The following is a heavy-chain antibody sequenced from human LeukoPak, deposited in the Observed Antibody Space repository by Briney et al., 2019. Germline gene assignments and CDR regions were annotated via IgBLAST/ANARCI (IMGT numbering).Heavy chain of an antibody. D-gene: IGHD2-15*01. Sequence: SETLSLTCAVYGESFSGYYWSWIRQPPGKGLEWIGDINHSGSTNYNPSLKSRVTISVDTSKNQFSLNLNSVTAADTAVYFCARGGGRDFDCWGQGTLITVSS. V-gene: IGHV4-34*01. J-gene: IGHJ4*02. CDR1: GESFSGYY. CDR2: INHSGST. CDR3: ARGGGRDFDC.